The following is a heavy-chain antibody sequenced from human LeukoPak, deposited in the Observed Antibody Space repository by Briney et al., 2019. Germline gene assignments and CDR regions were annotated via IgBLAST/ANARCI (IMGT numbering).Heavy chain of an antibody. CDR1: GGSISSGGYS. CDR3: TASYYYGSGSAVDAFDI. CDR2: IYHSGST. V-gene: IGHV4-30-2*01. D-gene: IGHD3-10*01. J-gene: IGHJ3*02. Sequence: SETLSLTSAVSGGSISSGGYSWSWIRQPPGKGLEWIGYIYHSGSTYYNPSLKSRVTISVDRSKNQFSLKLSSVTAADTAVYYCTASYYYGSGSAVDAFDIWGQGTMVTVSS.